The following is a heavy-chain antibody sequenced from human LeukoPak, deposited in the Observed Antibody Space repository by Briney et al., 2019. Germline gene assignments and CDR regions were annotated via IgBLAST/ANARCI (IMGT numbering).Heavy chain of an antibody. J-gene: IGHJ4*02. CDR3: AREHKDYDGDGYYYGY. CDR1: GGSISSYY. CDR2: IYYSGST. V-gene: IGHV4-59*12. D-gene: IGHD3-22*01. Sequence: PSETLSLTCSVSGGSISSYYWSWIRQTPEKGLEWIGYIYYSGSTNYNPSLKSRVTMSVDSSKNQFSLRLSSVTAADTAVYYCAREHKDYDGDGYYYGYWGQGTLVTVSS.